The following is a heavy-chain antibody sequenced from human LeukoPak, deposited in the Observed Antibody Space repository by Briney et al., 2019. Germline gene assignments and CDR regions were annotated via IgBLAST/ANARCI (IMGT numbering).Heavy chain of an antibody. V-gene: IGHV3-48*03. CDR3: ARKAAVAGRYYFDY. J-gene: IGHJ4*02. CDR2: ISSSGSTI. CDR1: GFTFSSYE. D-gene: IGHD6-19*01. Sequence: TGGSLRLSCAASGFTFSSYEMNWVRQAPGKGLEWVSYISSSGSTIYYADSVKGRFTISRDNAKNSLYLQMNSLRAEDTAVYYCARKAAVAGRYYFDYWGQGTLVTVSS.